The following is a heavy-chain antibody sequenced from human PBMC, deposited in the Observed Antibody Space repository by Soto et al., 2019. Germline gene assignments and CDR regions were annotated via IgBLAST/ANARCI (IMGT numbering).Heavy chain of an antibody. J-gene: IGHJ6*02. CDR3: ARVGLVLVPTTVHSGYSSYAVDV. V-gene: IGHV1-69*13. CDR1: AVMFSSFF. D-gene: IGHD2-2*01. Sequence: SLKVHCKASAVMFSSFFLTWMSHTPAKALEWVVGIITRSAKSNSAQKFEGRVTSTADESTSTAYMELSSLRSEDTAVYYCARVGLVLVPTTVHSGYSSYAVDVWGQGTTFT. CDR2: IITRSAKS.